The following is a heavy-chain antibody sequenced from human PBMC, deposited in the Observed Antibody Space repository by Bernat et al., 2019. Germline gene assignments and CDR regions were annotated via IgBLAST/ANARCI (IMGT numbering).Heavy chain of an antibody. D-gene: IGHD6-13*01. CDR2: ISSSSSYI. J-gene: IGHJ6*03. CDR1: GFTFSSYS. V-gene: IGHV3-21*01. CDR3: ARDHAEAGPIPYYYYYYMDV. Sequence: EVQLVASGGGLVKPGGSLRLSCAASGFTFSSYSMNWVRQAPGKGLEWVSSISSSSSYIYYADSVKGRFTISRDNAKNSLYLQMNSLRAEDTAVYYCARDHAEAGPIPYYYYYYMDVWGKGTTVTVSS.